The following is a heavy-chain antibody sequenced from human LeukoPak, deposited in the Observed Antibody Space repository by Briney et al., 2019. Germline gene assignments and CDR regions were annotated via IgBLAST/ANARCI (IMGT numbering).Heavy chain of an antibody. J-gene: IGHJ6*04. V-gene: IGHV3-7*03. CDR3: AGGKSIDV. CDR2: INKDGGGI. CDR1: GFTFSNSW. Sequence: GGSLRLSCAASGFTFSNSWMYWVRQAPGKGLEGVAHINKDGGGIYYVDSVKGRFIISRDNAKNSLYLQMNSLRVEDTAVYCCAGGKSIDVCGKGAAVTVSS. D-gene: IGHD3-16*01.